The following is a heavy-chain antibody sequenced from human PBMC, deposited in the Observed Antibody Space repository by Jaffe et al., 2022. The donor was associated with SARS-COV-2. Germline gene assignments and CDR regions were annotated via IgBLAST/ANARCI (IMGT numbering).Heavy chain of an antibody. CDR1: GGSISSYY. CDR2: IYYSGST. CDR3: ARARPSIYDYVWGSYRSDYYYYGMDV. J-gene: IGHJ6*02. Sequence: QVQLQESGPGLVKPSETLSLTCTVSGGSISSYYWSWIRQPPGKGLEWIGYIYYSGSTNYNPSLKSRVTISVDTSKNQFSLKLSSVTAADTAVYYCARARPSIYDYVWGSYRSDYYYYGMDVWGQGTTVTVSS. V-gene: IGHV4-59*01. D-gene: IGHD3-16*02.